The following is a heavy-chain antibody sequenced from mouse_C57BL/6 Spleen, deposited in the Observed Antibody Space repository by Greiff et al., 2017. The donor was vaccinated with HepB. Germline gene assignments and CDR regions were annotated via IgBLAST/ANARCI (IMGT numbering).Heavy chain of an antibody. CDR1: GFTFSSYA. V-gene: IGHV5-4*03. CDR3: ARGHYSNYVFDY. J-gene: IGHJ2*01. CDR2: ISDGGSYT. Sequence: EVKLVESGGGLVKPGGSLKLSCAASGFTFSSYAMSWVRQTPEKRLEWVATISDGGSYTYYPDNVKGRFTISRDNAKNNLYLQMSHLKSEDTAMYYCARGHYSNYVFDYWGQGTTLTVSS. D-gene: IGHD2-5*01.